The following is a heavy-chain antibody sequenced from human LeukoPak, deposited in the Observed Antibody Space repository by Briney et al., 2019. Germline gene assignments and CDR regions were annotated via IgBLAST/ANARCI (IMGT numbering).Heavy chain of an antibody. D-gene: IGHD4-17*01. CDR3: AKTPYGDYSYFDY. Sequence: GGSLRLSCAASGFTLSSYAMSWVRQAPGKGLEWVSAISGSGGSTYYADSVKGRFTISRDNSKNTLYLQMNSLRAEDTAVYYCAKTPYGDYSYFDYWGQGTLVTVSS. CDR1: GFTLSSYA. V-gene: IGHV3-23*01. CDR2: ISGSGGST. J-gene: IGHJ4*02.